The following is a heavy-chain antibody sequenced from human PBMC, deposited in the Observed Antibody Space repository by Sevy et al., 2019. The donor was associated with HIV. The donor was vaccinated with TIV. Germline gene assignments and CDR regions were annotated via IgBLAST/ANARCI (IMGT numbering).Heavy chain of an antibody. V-gene: IGHV3-21*01. J-gene: IGHJ6*02. D-gene: IGHD3-3*01. CDR2: ISSSSNYI. CDR1: GFTFSSYS. Sequence: GGSLRLSCAASGFTFSSYSMNWVRQAPGKGLEWVSSISSSSNYIYYEDSVKGRFIISRDNAKNSLYLQMNSLRAEDTAVYYCARGEVNYDSLIPIRTEGGYYYGMDVWGQGTTVTVSS. CDR3: ARGEVNYDSLIPIRTEGGYYYGMDV.